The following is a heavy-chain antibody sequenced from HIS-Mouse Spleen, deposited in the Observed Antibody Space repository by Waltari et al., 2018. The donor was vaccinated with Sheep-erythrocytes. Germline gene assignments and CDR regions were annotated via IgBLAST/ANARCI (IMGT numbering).Heavy chain of an antibody. CDR1: GYSISSGYY. V-gene: IGHV4-38-2*02. Sequence: QVQLQESGPGLVKPSETLSLTCTVSGYSISSGYYWVWIRPPPGKGMEWIGSIYHSGSTYYNPTLKSRVTISVDTSKNQFSLKLSSVTAADTAVYYCARDLGYDILTGYYSDAFDIWGQGTMVTVSS. D-gene: IGHD3-9*01. CDR3: ARDLGYDILTGYYSDAFDI. J-gene: IGHJ3*02. CDR2: IYHSGST.